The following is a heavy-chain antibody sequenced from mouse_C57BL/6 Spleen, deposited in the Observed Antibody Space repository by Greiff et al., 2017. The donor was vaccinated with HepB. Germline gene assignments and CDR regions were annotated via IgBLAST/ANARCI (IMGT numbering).Heavy chain of an antibody. CDR2: ISYDGSN. D-gene: IGHD1-1*01. CDR1: GYSITSGYY. Sequence: EVKLVESGPGLVKPSQSLSLTCSVTGYSITSGYYWNWIRQFPGNKLEWMGYISYDGSNNYNPSLKNRISITRDTSKNQFFLKLNSVTTEDTATYYCARDRYYGSSYDWYFDVWGTGTTVTVSS. CDR3: ARDRYYGSSYDWYFDV. V-gene: IGHV3-6*01. J-gene: IGHJ1*03.